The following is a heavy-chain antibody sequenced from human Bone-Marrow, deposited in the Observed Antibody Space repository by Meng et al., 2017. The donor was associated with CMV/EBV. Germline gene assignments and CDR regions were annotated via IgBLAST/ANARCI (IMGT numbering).Heavy chain of an antibody. CDR3: ARGPYYGSGSYVL. D-gene: IGHD3-10*01. J-gene: IGHJ4*02. CDR1: GGSVSSGSYY. V-gene: IGHV4-61*01. Sequence: SETLSLTCTVSGGSVSSGSYYWSWIRQPPGKGLEWIGYIYYSGSTNYNPSLKSRVTISVDTSKNQFSLKLSSVTAADTAVYYCARGPYYGSGSYVLWGQGTLVTGSS. CDR2: IYYSGST.